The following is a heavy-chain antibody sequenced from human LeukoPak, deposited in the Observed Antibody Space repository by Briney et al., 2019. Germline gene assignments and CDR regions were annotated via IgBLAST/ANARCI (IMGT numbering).Heavy chain of an antibody. D-gene: IGHD3-10*01. Sequence: SETLSLTCTVSGGSISNGGYCWSWIRQHPGKGLEWIGYIYNSGSTYYSLSLKSRVTISVDTSKNQFSLKLSSVTAADTAVYYCATRVISRRFLPYFDYWGQGTLVTVSS. CDR2: IYNSGST. J-gene: IGHJ4*02. CDR1: GGSISNGGYC. V-gene: IGHV4-31*03. CDR3: ATRVISRRFLPYFDY.